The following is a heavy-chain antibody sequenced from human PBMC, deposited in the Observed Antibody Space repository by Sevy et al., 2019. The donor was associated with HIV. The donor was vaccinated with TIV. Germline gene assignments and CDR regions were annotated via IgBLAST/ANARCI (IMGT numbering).Heavy chain of an antibody. D-gene: IGHD3-22*01. CDR3: ARDGYYYDSSGYYQLDY. CDR1: GFTFSSYA. V-gene: IGHV3-30*04. Sequence: GGSLRLSCAASGFTFSSYAMHWVRQAPGKGLEWVAVISYDGSNKYYADSVKGRFTISRDNSKYTLYLQMNSLRAEDTAVYYCARDGYYYDSSGYYQLDYWGQGTLVTVSS. J-gene: IGHJ4*02. CDR2: ISYDGSNK.